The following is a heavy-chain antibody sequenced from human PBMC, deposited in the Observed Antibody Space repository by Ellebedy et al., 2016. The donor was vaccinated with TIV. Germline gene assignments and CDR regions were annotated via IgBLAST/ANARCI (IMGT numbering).Heavy chain of an antibody. J-gene: IGHJ4*02. CDR3: ARGGEYYYDSIRYPHPFDY. CDR1: GGSISSSNYY. Sequence: SETLSLXCTVSGGSISSSNYYWSWIRQHPGKGLEWIGYIYYSGTTYYNPSLKSRVAISVDTSKNQFSLKLNSVTAADTAVYYCARGGEYYYDSIRYPHPFDYWGQGTLVTVSS. D-gene: IGHD3-22*01. CDR2: IYYSGTT. V-gene: IGHV4-31*03.